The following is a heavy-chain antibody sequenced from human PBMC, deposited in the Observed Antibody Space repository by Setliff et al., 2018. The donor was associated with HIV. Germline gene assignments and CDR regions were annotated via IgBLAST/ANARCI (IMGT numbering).Heavy chain of an antibody. D-gene: IGHD1-26*01. CDR2: IYHSGNT. CDR3: ARGDTRNYYGGDYFDY. V-gene: IGHV4-59*01. J-gene: IGHJ4*02. CDR1: GGSISGYF. Sequence: SETLSLTCTVSGGSISGYFWNWIRQPPGKGLEWIGYIYHSGNTNYNPTLESRVSISVDTSKNQFSLKLSFVTAADTAVYYCARGDTRNYYGGDYFDYWGQGSLVTVSS.